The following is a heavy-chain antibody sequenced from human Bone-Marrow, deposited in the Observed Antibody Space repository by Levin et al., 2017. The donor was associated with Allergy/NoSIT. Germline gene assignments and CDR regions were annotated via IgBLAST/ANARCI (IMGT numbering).Heavy chain of an antibody. CDR2: IYWDDDV. Sequence: SVPPLFPPPHLLSLTCTFSFFSSCISGSLFFFLLPPPFPSLAWLALIYWDDDVRYRASLKRRLVILKDPSKNQVVLTLTNVDPADTATYFCARGKYQLLDAFDIWGQGTMVTVSS. V-gene: IGHV2-5*08. J-gene: IGHJ3*02. CDR3: ARGKYQLLDAFDI. CDR1: FFSSCISGSL. D-gene: IGHD2-2*01.